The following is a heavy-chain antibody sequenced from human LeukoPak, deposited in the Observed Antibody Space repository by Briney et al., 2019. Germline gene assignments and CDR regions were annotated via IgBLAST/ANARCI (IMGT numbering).Heavy chain of an antibody. CDR2: ISWNSGSI. D-gene: IGHD5-24*01. CDR3: AKAAGRDGYNFDY. Sequence: GGSLRLSCAASGFTFSSYAMSRVRQAPGKGLEWVSGISWNSGSIGYADSVKGRFTISRDNAKNSLYLQMNSLRAEDTALYYCAKAAGRDGYNFDYWGQGTLVTVSS. J-gene: IGHJ4*02. V-gene: IGHV3-9*01. CDR1: GFTFSSYA.